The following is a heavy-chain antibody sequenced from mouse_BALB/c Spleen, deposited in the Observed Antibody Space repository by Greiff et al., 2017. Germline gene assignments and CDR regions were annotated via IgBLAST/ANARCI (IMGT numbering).Heavy chain of an antibody. J-gene: IGHJ3*01. CDR2: ISSGSSTI. D-gene: IGHD2-10*02. Sequence: EVQLVESGGGLVQPGGSRKLSCAASGFTFSSFGMHWVRQAPEKGLEWVAYISSGSSTIYYADTVKGRFTISRDNPKNTLFLQMTSLRSEDTAMYYCERSEQYGNYVAWFAYWGQGTLVTVSA. CDR3: ERSEQYGNYVAWFAY. CDR1: GFTFSSFG. V-gene: IGHV5-17*02.